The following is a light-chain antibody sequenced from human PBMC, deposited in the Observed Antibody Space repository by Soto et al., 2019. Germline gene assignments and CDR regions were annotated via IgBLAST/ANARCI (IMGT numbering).Light chain of an antibody. CDR1: QSISSN. CDR3: QQSYSTPWT. Sequence: DIQMTQSPSSLSASVGDRVTITCRASQSISSNLNWYQQKPGKAPKLLIYAASTLQSGVPSRFSGSGSGTELPRTISSLQPDDFACDYGQQSYSTPWTVGGGIKVEFK. V-gene: IGKV1-39*01. J-gene: IGKJ4*01. CDR2: AAS.